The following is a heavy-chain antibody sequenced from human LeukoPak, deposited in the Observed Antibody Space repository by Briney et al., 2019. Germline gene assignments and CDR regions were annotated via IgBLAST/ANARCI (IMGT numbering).Heavy chain of an antibody. J-gene: IGHJ3*02. CDR3: ARQAFFGGVHAFDI. Sequence: SETLSLTCTVSGGSISSSSYYWGWIRQPPGKGLEWIGSICYSGSTYYNPSLKSRVTISVDTSKNQFSLKLSSVTAADTAVYYCARQAFFGGVHAFDIWGQGTMVTVSS. D-gene: IGHD3-16*01. CDR2: ICYSGST. V-gene: IGHV4-39*01. CDR1: GGSISSSSYY.